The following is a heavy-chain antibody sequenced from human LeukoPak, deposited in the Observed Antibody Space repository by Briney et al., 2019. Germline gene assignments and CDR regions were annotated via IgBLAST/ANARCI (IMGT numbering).Heavy chain of an antibody. CDR3: ARSELWFGESGGDYYYGMDV. J-gene: IGHJ6*02. CDR1: GYTFTSYG. V-gene: IGHV1-18*01. CDR2: ISAYNGNT. D-gene: IGHD3-10*01. Sequence: ASVKVSCKTSGYTFTSYGISWVRQAPGQGLEWMGWISAYNGNTNYAQKLQGRVTMTTDTSTSTAYMELRSLRSDDTAVYYCARSELWFGESGGDYYYGMDVWGQGTTVTVSS.